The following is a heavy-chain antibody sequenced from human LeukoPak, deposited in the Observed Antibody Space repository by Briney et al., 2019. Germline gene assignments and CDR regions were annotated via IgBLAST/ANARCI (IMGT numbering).Heavy chain of an antibody. CDR3: ARGRKTLAAAGRYYYYYMDV. J-gene: IGHJ6*03. Sequence: SSETLSLTCIVSGGSISSSSYYWGWIRQPPGKGLEWIGSIYHSGSTYYNPSLKSRVTISVDTSKNQFSLKLSSVTAADTAVYYCARGRKTLAAAGRYYYYYMDVWGKGTTVTVSS. V-gene: IGHV4-39*07. D-gene: IGHD6-13*01. CDR1: GGSISSSSYY. CDR2: IYHSGST.